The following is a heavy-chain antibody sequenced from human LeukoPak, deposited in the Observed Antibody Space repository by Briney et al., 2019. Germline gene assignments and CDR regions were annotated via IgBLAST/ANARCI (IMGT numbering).Heavy chain of an antibody. D-gene: IGHD2-15*01. CDR1: GHSIINSYY. CDR3: ARDLAGGKSY. CDR2: ICHGGST. V-gene: IGHV4-38-2*02. J-gene: IGHJ4*02. Sequence: SEALSLTCTVSGHSIINSYYWGWIRQPPGKGPEWVGSICHGGSTYYNPSVKSRVTISVDTSKNEFSVKLRSVTAADTAFYYCARDLAGGKSYWGQGTLVTVSS.